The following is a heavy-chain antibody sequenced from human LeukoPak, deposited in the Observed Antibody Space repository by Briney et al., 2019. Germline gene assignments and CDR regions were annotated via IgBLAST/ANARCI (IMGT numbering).Heavy chain of an antibody. Sequence: ASVKVSCKASGYTFTGYYMHWVRQAPGQGLEWMGWISAYNGNTNYAQKLQGRVTMTTDTSTSTAYMELRSLRSDDTAVYYCARHGYYDSSGYYIWHFDYWGQGTLVTVSS. CDR2: ISAYNGNT. V-gene: IGHV1-18*04. D-gene: IGHD3-22*01. CDR1: GYTFTGYY. J-gene: IGHJ4*02. CDR3: ARHGYYDSSGYYIWHFDY.